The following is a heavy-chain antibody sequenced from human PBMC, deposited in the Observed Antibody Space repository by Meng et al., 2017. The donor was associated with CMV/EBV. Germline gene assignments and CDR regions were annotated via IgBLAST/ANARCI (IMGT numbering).Heavy chain of an antibody. J-gene: IGHJ4*02. V-gene: IGHV3-74*01. CDR3: ARGAIYCSGGSCYSGKSDY. CDR1: GFTFSSYW. D-gene: IGHD2-15*01. Sequence: GGSLRLSCAASGFTFSSYWMHWVRQAPGKGLVWVSRINSDGSSTSYADSVKGRFTISRDNAKNTLYLQMNSLRAEDTAVYYCARGAIYCSGGSCYSGKSDYWGQGTLVTVSS. CDR2: INSDGSST.